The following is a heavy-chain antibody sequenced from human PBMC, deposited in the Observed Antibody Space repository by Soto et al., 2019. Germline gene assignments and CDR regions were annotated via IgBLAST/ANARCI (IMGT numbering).Heavy chain of an antibody. CDR1: GYTFTSYG. J-gene: IGHJ4*02. Sequence: QVQLVQSGAEVKKPGASVKVSCKASGYTFTSYGISWVRQAPGQGLEWMGWISAHNGNTKHAQKLQGRVTMTTDTSTSTAYMEVRSLRSDDTAVYSCARDTAMALPDAWGQGTLVTVSS. CDR2: ISAHNGNT. CDR3: ARDTAMALPDA. V-gene: IGHV1-18*01. D-gene: IGHD5-18*01.